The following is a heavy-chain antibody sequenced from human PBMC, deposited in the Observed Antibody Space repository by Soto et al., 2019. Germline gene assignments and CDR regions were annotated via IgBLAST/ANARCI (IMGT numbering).Heavy chain of an antibody. CDR1: GFTFSSHA. J-gene: IGHJ4*02. V-gene: IGHV3-30-3*01. Sequence: HPGGSLRLSCAASGFTFSSHAMHWVRQAPGKGLEWVAVISYDGSNKYYADSVKGRFTISRDNSKNTLYLQMNSLRPEDTAVYYCARGYCSGGSCYSVDYWGQGTLVTVSS. CDR2: ISYDGSNK. CDR3: ARGYCSGGSCYSVDY. D-gene: IGHD2-15*01.